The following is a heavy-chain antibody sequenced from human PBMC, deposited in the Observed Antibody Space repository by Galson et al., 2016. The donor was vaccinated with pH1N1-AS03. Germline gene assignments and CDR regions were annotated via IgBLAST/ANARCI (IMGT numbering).Heavy chain of an antibody. V-gene: IGHV5-51*01. CDR3: ARQRAVRAFDY. D-gene: IGHD3-10*01. CDR2: IYPADSDA. Sequence: QSGAEVKKPGESLKISCKVSGYSFSVYWIAWVRQLPGKGLEWMGIIYPADSDARYSPSFQGQVTISADTSNSTAYMQWNSLKASDTAMYYCARQRAVRAFDYWGQGTPVTVSS. J-gene: IGHJ4*02. CDR1: GYSFSVYW.